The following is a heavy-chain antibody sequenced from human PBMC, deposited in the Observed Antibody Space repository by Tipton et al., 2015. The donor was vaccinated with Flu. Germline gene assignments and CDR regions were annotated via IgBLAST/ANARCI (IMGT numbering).Heavy chain of an antibody. J-gene: IGHJ6*03. Sequence: TLSLTCPVSGGSISSYYWSWIRQPAGKGLEWIGRIYTSGSSNYNPSLKSRVTMSVDTSKNQFSLELSSVTAADTAVYYCARGGLAAINYYYMDVWGKGTTVTVSS. CDR3: ARGGLAAINYYYMDV. D-gene: IGHD2-15*01. CDR2: IYTSGSS. CDR1: GGSISSYY. V-gene: IGHV4-4*07.